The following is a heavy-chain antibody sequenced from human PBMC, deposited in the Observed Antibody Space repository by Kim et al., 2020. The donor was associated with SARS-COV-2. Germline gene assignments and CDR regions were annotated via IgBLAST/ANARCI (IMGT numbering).Heavy chain of an antibody. CDR2: INHSGST. D-gene: IGHD6-6*01. J-gene: IGHJ4*02. V-gene: IGHV4-34*01. Sequence: SETLSLTCAVYGGSFSGYYWSWIRQPPGKGLEWIGEINHSGSTNYNPSLKSRVTISVDTSKNQFSLKLSSVTAADTAVYYCARREYSSFSFDYWGQGLLVTVSS. CDR1: GGSFSGYY. CDR3: ARREYSSFSFDY.